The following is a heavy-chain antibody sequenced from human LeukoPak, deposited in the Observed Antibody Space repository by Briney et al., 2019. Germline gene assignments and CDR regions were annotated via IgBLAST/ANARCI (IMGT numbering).Heavy chain of an antibody. CDR2: ISWNSGSI. D-gene: IGHD1-26*01. J-gene: IGHJ4*02. V-gene: IGHV3-9*01. CDR3: ARDKIVGATALDY. CDR1: GFTFDDYA. Sequence: PGGSLRLSCAASGFTFDDYAMHWVRQAPGKGLEWVSGISWNSGSIGYADSVKGRFTISRDNAKNSLYLEMNSLRAEDAGVYYCARDKIVGATALDYWGQGTLVTVSS.